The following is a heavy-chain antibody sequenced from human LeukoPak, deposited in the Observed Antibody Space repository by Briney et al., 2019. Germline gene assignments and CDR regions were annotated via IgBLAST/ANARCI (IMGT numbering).Heavy chain of an antibody. D-gene: IGHD6-13*01. J-gene: IGHJ4*02. Sequence: GGSLRLSCAASGFTFSSYAMHWVRQAPGKGLEWVAVISYDGSNKYYADSVKGRFTISRDNSKNTLYLHMNSLGAEDTAVYYCARAYSATYYFEYWGQGTLVTVSS. CDR2: ISYDGSNK. CDR3: ARAYSATYYFEY. V-gene: IGHV3-30-3*01. CDR1: GFTFSSYA.